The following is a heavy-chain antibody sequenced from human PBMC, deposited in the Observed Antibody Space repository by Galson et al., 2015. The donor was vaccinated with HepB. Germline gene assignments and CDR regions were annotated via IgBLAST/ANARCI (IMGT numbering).Heavy chain of an antibody. CDR2: IYPGDSDT. J-gene: IGHJ4*02. D-gene: IGHD6-19*01. Sequence: QSGAEVKKPGDSLKISCKGSGYKFTTYWIGWVRQMPGKGLEWMGIIYPGDSDTRYSTSFQGQVTMSADKSISPAYLQWSSLKASDTAMYYCARPVYSSGWYLDYWGQGTLVTVSS. CDR3: ARPVYSSGWYLDY. CDR1: GYKFTTYW. V-gene: IGHV5-51*01.